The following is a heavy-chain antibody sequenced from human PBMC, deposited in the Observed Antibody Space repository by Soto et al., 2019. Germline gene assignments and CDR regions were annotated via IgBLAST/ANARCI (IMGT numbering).Heavy chain of an antibody. D-gene: IGHD6-19*01. J-gene: IGHJ5*02. CDR2: ITGGGENT. V-gene: IGHV3-23*01. Sequence: EVQLLESGGGLVQPGGSLRLSCAASGFTFSSYAMSWVRQAPGKRLEWVSSITGGGENTHYEDSVKGRFTISRDNSKNTLSLQMNSLRVDDTAVYHCAKGRIAVAAPFNWFDPWGQGTLVTVSS. CDR1: GFTFSSYA. CDR3: AKGRIAVAAPFNWFDP.